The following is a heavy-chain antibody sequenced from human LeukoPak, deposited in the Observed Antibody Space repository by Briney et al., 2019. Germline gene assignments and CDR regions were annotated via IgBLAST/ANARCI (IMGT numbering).Heavy chain of an antibody. V-gene: IGHV1-58*02. CDR2: IVVGSGNT. CDR1: GFTFTSSA. J-gene: IGHJ6*02. D-gene: IGHD4-17*01. CDR3: ARDDHGDLGYYYYYGMDV. Sequence: SVKVSCKASGFTFTSSAMQWVRQARGQRLEWIGWIVVGSGNTNYAQKFQERVTITRDMSTSTAYMELSSLRSEDTAVYYCARDDHGDLGYYYYYGMDVWGQGTTVTVSS.